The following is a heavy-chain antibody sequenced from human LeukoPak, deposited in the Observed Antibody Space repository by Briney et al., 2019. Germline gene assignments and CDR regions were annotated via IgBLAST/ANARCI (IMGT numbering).Heavy chain of an antibody. J-gene: IGHJ2*01. V-gene: IGHV3-21*01. Sequence: GGSLRLSCAASGLTFSSYTMNWVRQAPGKGLEWVSSISSSGTYIYYADSMKGRFTISRDNAKNSLYLQMNSLRAEDTAMYYCVRVITPRGYFDLWGRGTLVTVSS. CDR2: ISSSGTYI. D-gene: IGHD3-16*01. CDR1: GLTFSSYT. CDR3: VRVITPRGYFDL.